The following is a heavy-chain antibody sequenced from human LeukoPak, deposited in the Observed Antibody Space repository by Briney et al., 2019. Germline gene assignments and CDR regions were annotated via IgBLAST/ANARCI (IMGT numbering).Heavy chain of an antibody. Sequence: PSETLSLTCTVSGGSISSSTYYWGWIRQAPGKGLEWVSYISSSSSYTNYADSVKGRFTISRDNAKDSLYLQMNSLRAEDTAVYYCARTQDNYSGSYYYFDYWGQGTLVTVSS. D-gene: IGHD1-26*01. J-gene: IGHJ4*02. CDR1: GGSISSSTYY. CDR2: ISSSSSYT. V-gene: IGHV3-11*03. CDR3: ARTQDNYSGSYYYFDY.